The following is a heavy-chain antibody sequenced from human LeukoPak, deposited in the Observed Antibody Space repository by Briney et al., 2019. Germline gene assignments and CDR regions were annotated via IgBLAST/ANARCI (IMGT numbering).Heavy chain of an antibody. CDR2: ISYDGSNK. J-gene: IGHJ4*02. V-gene: IGHV3-30*04. Sequence: GGSLRLSCAASGFTFSSYAMHWVRQAPGKGLEWVAVISYDGSNKYYADSVKGRFTISRDNSKNTLYLQMNSLRAEDTAVYYCAKEGYSSGWWDYWGQGTLVTVSS. CDR1: GFTFSSYA. CDR3: AKEGYSSGWWDY. D-gene: IGHD6-19*01.